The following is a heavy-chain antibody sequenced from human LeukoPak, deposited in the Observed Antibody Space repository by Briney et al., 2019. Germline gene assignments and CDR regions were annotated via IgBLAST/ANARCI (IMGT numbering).Heavy chain of an antibody. CDR3: ARDRGYFVH. Sequence: GGSLRLSCTASGFTFDDYVMSWFRQAPGKGLEWVSYISSSSSSIYYADSVKGRFTISRDNAKNSLFLQMNSLRDEDTAVYYCARDRGYFVHWGQGTLVTVSS. CDR1: GFTFDDYV. J-gene: IGHJ4*02. CDR2: ISSSSSSI. V-gene: IGHV3-48*02.